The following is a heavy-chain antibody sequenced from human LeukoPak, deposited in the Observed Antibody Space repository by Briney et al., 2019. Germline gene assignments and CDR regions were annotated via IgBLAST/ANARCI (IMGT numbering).Heavy chain of an antibody. D-gene: IGHD3-22*01. J-gene: IGHJ1*01. CDR1: GFTFSTYW. Sequence: GGSLRLSCAASGFTFSTYWMHWVRQAPGKGLVWVSRIKSGGSTNYADSVKGRFTISRDNAKNTVSLQMNSLRPEDTGVYYCARAPSEIGGYYPEYFRHWGQGTLVTVSS. V-gene: IGHV3-74*01. CDR3: ARAPSEIGGYYPEYFRH. CDR2: IKSGGST.